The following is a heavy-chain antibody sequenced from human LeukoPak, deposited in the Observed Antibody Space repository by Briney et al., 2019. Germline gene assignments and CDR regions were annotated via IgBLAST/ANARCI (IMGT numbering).Heavy chain of an antibody. CDR1: GGSISSYY. J-gene: IGHJ5*02. CDR3: ARGHSYGYGWFDP. Sequence: PSETLSLTCTVSGGSISSYYWSGIRQPPGKGLEWIGYIYSSGSTNYNPSLKSRVTISVDTSNNQFSLKLSSVTAADTAVYYCARGHSYGYGWFDPWGQGTLVTVSS. CDR2: IYSSGST. V-gene: IGHV4-59*01. D-gene: IGHD5-18*01.